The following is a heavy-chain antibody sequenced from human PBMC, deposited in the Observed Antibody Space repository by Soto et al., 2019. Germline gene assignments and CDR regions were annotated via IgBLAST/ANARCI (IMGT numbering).Heavy chain of an antibody. V-gene: IGHV3-30*18. CDR3: AKGEYYYGSGAPYYAMDV. J-gene: IGHJ6*02. CDR2: ISYDGSNK. Sequence: QPGGSLRLSCAASGFTFSSYGMHWVRQAPGKGLEWVAVISYDGSNKYYADSVNGRFTISRDNSKNTLYLQMNSLRAEDTGVYYCAKGEYYYGSGAPYYAMDVWGQGTTVTVSS. CDR1: GFTFSSYG. D-gene: IGHD3-10*01.